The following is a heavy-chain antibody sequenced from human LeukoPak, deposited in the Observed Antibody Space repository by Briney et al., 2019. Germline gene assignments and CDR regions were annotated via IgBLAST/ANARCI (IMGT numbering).Heavy chain of an antibody. CDR3: VRTHSSGYYYFDS. V-gene: IGHV3-21*01. D-gene: IGHD3-22*01. CDR1: GFTFSSYS. Sequence: GGSLRLSCAASGFTFSSYSMNWVRQAPGKGLEWVSSISSSSSYMSYADSVKGRFTISRDNAKNSLYLQMNSLRAEDTAVYYCVRTHSSGYYYFDSWGQGTLVTVSS. CDR2: ISSSSSYM. J-gene: IGHJ4*02.